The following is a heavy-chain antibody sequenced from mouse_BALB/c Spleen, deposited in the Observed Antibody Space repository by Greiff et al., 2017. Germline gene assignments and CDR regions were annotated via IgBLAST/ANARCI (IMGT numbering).Heavy chain of an antibody. J-gene: IGHJ2*01. CDR2: ISNGGGST. Sequence: EVMLVESGGGLVQPGGSLKLSCAASGFTFSSYTMSWVRQTPEKRLEWVAYISNGGGSTYYPDTVKGRFTISRDNAKNTLYLQMSSLKSEDTAMYYCARQTVYYFDYWGQGTTLTVSS. V-gene: IGHV5-12-2*01. CDR1: GFTFSSYT. CDR3: ARQTVYYFDY.